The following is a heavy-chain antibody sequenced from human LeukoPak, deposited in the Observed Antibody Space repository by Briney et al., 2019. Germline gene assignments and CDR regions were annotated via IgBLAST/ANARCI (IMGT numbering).Heavy chain of an antibody. CDR1: GFTFSTFW. V-gene: IGHV3-74*01. J-gene: IGHJ4*02. CDR3: ARGSWGYDFDY. CDR2: IRHDGTST. D-gene: IGHD5-12*01. Sequence: GGSLRLSCAASGFTFSTFWMHWVRQAPGKGLVWVSRIRHDGTSTDYAASVKGRFTISRDNAKNSLYLQMNSLRAEDTAVYYCARGSWGYDFDYWGQGTLVTVSS.